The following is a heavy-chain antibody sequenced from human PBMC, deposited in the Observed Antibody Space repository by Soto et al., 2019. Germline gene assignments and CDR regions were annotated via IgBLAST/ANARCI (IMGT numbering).Heavy chain of an antibody. D-gene: IGHD5-18*01. CDR3: ARAYSYGYGLYFDY. J-gene: IGHJ4*02. CDR1: GGSISSYY. CDR2: IYYSGSA. Sequence: QVQLQESGPGLVKPSETLSLTCTVSGGSISSYYWSWIRQPPGKGLELIGYIYYSGSANYNPSLKSRVTISVDTSKNPFSLKLSSVTAADTAVYYGARAYSYGYGLYFDYWGQGTLVTVSS. V-gene: IGHV4-59*08.